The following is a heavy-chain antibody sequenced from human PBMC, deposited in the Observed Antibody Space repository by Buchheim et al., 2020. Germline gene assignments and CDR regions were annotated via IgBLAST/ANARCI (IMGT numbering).Heavy chain of an antibody. V-gene: IGHV3-48*01. CDR2: ISSSSSSI. D-gene: IGHD3-10*01. Sequence: EVQLVESGGGLVQPGGSLRLSCAASGFTVSSYSMNWVRQAPGKGLEWVSYISSSSSSIYYADSVKGRFTISRDNAKNSLYLQMNSLRAEDTAVYYFARSSYYYGSGVFDPWGQGTL. CDR3: ARSSYYYGSGVFDP. CDR1: GFTVSSYS. J-gene: IGHJ5*02.